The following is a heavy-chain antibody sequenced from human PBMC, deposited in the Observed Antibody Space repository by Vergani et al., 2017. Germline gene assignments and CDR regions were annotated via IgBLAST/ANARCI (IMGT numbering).Heavy chain of an antibody. D-gene: IGHD1-26*01. CDR3: ARDGNRLAFDI. CDR1: GFTFSSYS. Sequence: VQLVESGGGLVKPGGSLRLSCAASGFTFSSYSMHWVRQAPGKGLEWVAVISYDGSNKYYADSVKGRFTISRDNSKNTLYLQMNSLRAEETAVYYCARDGNRLAFDIWGQGTMVTVSS. J-gene: IGHJ3*02. V-gene: IGHV3-30*03. CDR2: ISYDGSNK.